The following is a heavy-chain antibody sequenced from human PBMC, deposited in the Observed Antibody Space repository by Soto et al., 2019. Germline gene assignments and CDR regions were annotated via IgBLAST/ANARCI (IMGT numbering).Heavy chain of an antibody. D-gene: IGHD3-10*01. CDR1: GFTFSSYS. Sequence: EVQLVESGGGLVKPGGSLRLSCAASGFTFSSYSMNWVRQAPGKGLEWVSSISSSSSYIYYADSVKGRFTISRDNAKNSLYLQMNSLRAKDTAVYYCARDNSNYYGSGTSYYYGMDVWGQGTTVTVSS. CDR2: ISSSSSYI. CDR3: ARDNSNYYGSGTSYYYGMDV. V-gene: IGHV3-21*01. J-gene: IGHJ6*02.